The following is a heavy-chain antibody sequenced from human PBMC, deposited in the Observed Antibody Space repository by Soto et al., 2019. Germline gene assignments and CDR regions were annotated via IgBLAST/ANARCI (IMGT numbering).Heavy chain of an antibody. D-gene: IGHD3-10*01. J-gene: IGHJ4*02. V-gene: IGHV3-64D*06. CDR3: VKGGILIVRGVLFAY. Sequence: GGSLRLSCSASGFTFSSYAMHWIRQAPGKGLEYVSAISNNGGSTYYADSVKGRFTISRDNSKNTLYLQMSILRTADTAIYCCVKGGILIVRGVLFAYWGQGTPVTVSS. CDR2: ISNNGGST. CDR1: GFTFSSYA.